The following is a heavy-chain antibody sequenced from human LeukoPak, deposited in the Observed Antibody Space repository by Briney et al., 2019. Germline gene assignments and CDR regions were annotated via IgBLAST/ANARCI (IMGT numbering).Heavy chain of an antibody. V-gene: IGHV3-66*02. D-gene: IGHD3-22*01. CDR2: IYRGGST. Sequence: GGSLRLSCAASGFTVSSNYMSWVRQAQGKGVEWVSVIYRGGSTYYADSVKGRFTISRDNSKNTLYLQMNSLRAEDTAVYYCARSRAYYDSSGYWNWGQGTLVTVSS. CDR1: GFTVSSNY. CDR3: ARSRAYYDSSGYWN. J-gene: IGHJ4*02.